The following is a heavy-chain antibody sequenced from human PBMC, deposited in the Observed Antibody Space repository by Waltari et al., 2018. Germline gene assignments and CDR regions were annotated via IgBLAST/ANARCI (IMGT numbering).Heavy chain of an antibody. V-gene: IGHV3-74*01. CDR3: ARGGGSLDY. D-gene: IGHD3-10*01. Sequence: EVQLVESGGGLVRPGGSLRLSCAASGCTSKTAWMPWVRQAPGKGLVWVARINSEGSLISYAASVKGRFTISRDNAKNTLYLQMNSLRAEDTAVYYCARGGGSLDYWGQGTQVTVSS. CDR1: GCTSKTAW. J-gene: IGHJ4*02. CDR2: INSEGSLI.